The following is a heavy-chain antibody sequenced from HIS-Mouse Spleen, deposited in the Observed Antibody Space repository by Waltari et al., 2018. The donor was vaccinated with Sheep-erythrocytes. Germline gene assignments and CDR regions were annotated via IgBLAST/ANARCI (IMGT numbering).Heavy chain of an antibody. Sequence: QVQLQQWGAGLLKPSETLSLTCAVYGGSFSGYYWSWIRQPPGKGLEWIGEINHSGSTNYNPSLKSRVTISVDTSKNQFSLKLSSVTAADTAVYYCARDRRFGEFNWFDPWGQGTLVTVSS. D-gene: IGHD3-10*01. CDR2: INHSGST. CDR3: ARDRRFGEFNWFDP. CDR1: GGSFSGYY. V-gene: IGHV4-34*01. J-gene: IGHJ5*02.